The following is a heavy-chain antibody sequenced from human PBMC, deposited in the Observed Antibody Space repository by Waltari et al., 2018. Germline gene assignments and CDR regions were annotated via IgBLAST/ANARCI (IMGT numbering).Heavy chain of an antibody. D-gene: IGHD5-18*01. J-gene: IGHJ5*02. Sequence: QVQLVQSGAEVKKPGASVKVSCKASGYTFTSYSMHWVRQAPGQGLEWRGIISPSGGSTTYSQRFQGRVTMTRDTSTSTVYMELSSLRSEDSAVYYCARASRYSSGLAYTTWGQGTLVTVTS. V-gene: IGHV1-46*01. CDR3: ARASRYSSGLAYTT. CDR2: ISPSGGST. CDR1: GYTFTSYS.